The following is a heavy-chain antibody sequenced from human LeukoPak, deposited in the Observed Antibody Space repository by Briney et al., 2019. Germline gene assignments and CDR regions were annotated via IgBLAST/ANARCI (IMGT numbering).Heavy chain of an antibody. J-gene: IGHJ5*02. CDR1: GGSISSYY. CDR2: IYYSGST. CDR3: ARLGRSSFFWREGNWFDP. D-gene: IGHD6-6*01. V-gene: IGHV4-59*08. Sequence: PSETLSLTCTVSGGSISSYYWSWIRQPPGEGLEWIGYIYYSGSTNYNPSLKSRVTISVDTSKNQFSLKLSSVTAADTAVYYCARLGRSSFFWREGNWFDPWGQGTLVTVSS.